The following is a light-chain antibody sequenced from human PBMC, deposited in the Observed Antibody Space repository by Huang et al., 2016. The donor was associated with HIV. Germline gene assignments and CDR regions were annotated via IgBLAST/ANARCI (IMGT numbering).Light chain of an antibody. CDR2: AAS. J-gene: IGKJ1*01. CDR1: QSISSY. CDR3: QQSYSTPRT. V-gene: IGKV1-39*01. Sequence: DIQMTQSPSSLSASVGARVTITCRASQSISSYLNWYQQKPGKAPKRLIYAASSLQSGGPSRFSGSGSGTDFTLTISSLQPEDFATYYCQQSYSTPRTFGQGTKVEIK.